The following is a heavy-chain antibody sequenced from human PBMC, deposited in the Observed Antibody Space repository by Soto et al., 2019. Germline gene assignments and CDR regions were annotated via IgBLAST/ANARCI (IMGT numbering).Heavy chain of an antibody. D-gene: IGHD2-2*01. CDR2: ISSGSTTT. CDR3: ARDHPFPVVPSPKYYYFAY. J-gene: IGHJ4*02. Sequence: WGSLRLSCEASGFTFSSYSMNWFRQAPGKGLEWISYISSGSTTTYYADSVKGRFTISRDNAKNSLYLQMNSLRDEDTAVYYCARDHPFPVVPSPKYYYFAYWGPGTLVTVSS. CDR1: GFTFSSYS. V-gene: IGHV3-48*02.